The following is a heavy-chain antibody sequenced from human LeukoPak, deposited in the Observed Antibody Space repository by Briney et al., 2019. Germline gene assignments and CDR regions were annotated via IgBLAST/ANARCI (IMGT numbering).Heavy chain of an antibody. J-gene: IGHJ5*02. D-gene: IGHD3-3*01. CDR3: ARALGYYDFWSGSSSPSNWFDP. V-gene: IGHV4-59*01. Sequence: SETLSLTCTVSGGSINFYYWSWIRQSPGKGLEWIGNIYYSGSINYNPSLKSRVTISVDTSKNQFSLILSSVPAADTAVYYCARALGYYDFWSGSSSPSNWFDPWGQGTLVTVSS. CDR2: IYYSGSI. CDR1: GGSINFYY.